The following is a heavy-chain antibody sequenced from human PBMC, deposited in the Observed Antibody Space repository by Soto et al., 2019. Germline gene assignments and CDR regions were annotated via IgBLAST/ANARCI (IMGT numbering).Heavy chain of an antibody. V-gene: IGHV1-46*01. Sequence: QVHLVQSGAEVKKPGASVKVSCKASGYTFTSYDMHWVRQAPGQGPEWMGVIKVSGGRTTYAQKFQGRVTMSRDTSTSTVYMELSSLRFEDTAVYRCARAGEDYYTGMDIWGQGTTVTVSS. CDR2: IKVSGGRT. CDR1: GYTFTSYD. CDR3: ARAGEDYYTGMDI. J-gene: IGHJ6*02.